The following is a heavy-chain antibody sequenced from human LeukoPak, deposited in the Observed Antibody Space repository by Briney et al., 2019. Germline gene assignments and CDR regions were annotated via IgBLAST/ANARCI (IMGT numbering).Heavy chain of an antibody. CDR1: GGTFGSYV. V-gene: IGHV1-69*13. CDR2: ILPIFGTA. J-gene: IGHJ5*02. Sequence: AASVRVSCKTSGGTFGSYVISWVRQAPGQGLDWMGGILPIFGTADYAQKFQGRVTVTADESTNTAYMELKSLTSEDTAVYCCARDRGGLDPWGQGTLVTVSS. D-gene: IGHD4-23*01. CDR3: ARDRGGLDP.